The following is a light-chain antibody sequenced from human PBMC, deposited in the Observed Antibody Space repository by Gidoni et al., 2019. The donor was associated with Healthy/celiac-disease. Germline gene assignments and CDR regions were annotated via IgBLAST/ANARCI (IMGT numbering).Light chain of an antibody. CDR3: QQYYSTPPRLT. CDR1: QSVLYSSNNKNY. Sequence: DIVMPPSPASLAVSRGERATINSKSSQSVLYSSNNKNYLAWYQQKPGQPPKLLIYWASTRESGVPDRFSGSGSGTDFTLTISSLQAEDVAVYYCQQYYSTPPRLTFGGGTKVEIK. J-gene: IGKJ4*01. CDR2: WAS. V-gene: IGKV4-1*01.